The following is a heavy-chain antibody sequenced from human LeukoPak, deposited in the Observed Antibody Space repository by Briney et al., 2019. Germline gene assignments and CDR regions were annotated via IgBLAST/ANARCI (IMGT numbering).Heavy chain of an antibody. CDR2: IYYSGST. D-gene: IGHD3-16*01. CDR1: GGSISSGGYY. J-gene: IGHJ6*02. V-gene: IGHV4-31*03. CDR3: ARLDLSDAGYYYGMDV. Sequence: SQTLSLTCTVSGGSISSGGYYWSWIRQHPGKGLEWTGYIYYSGSTYYNPSLKSRVTISVDTSKNQFSLKLSSVTAADTAVYYCARLDLSDAGYYYGMDVWGQGTTVTVSS.